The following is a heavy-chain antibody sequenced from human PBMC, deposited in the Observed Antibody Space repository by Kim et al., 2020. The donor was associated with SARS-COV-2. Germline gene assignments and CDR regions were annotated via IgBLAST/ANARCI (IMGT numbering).Heavy chain of an antibody. CDR1: GFTFSSYT. CDR3: ARKVATFFGVDV. J-gene: IGHJ6*02. Sequence: GGSLRLSCAASGFTFSSYTMNWVRQAPGKGLEWVSSISSSSSYIYYAASEERRFTISRDNDKHSLSLKMNSLRAEDTAVYYCARKVATFFGVDVWGQGTT. V-gene: IGHV3-21*01. D-gene: IGHD5-12*01. CDR2: ISSSSSYI.